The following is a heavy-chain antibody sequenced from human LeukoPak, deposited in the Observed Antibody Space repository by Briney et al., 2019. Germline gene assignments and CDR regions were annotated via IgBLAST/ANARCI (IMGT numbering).Heavy chain of an antibody. Sequence: GGSLRLSCAASGFTFSDHYIHWVRQAPGKGLEGVGRTGNKANGYTTEYAASVKDRFSISRDDSKNSLYLQMNSLKSEDTAVYFCARAMSLRYLDPWGQGTLVTVSS. CDR3: ARAMSLRYLDP. CDR2: TGNKANGYTT. CDR1: GFTFSDHY. V-gene: IGHV3-72*01. J-gene: IGHJ5*02. D-gene: IGHD2-2*02.